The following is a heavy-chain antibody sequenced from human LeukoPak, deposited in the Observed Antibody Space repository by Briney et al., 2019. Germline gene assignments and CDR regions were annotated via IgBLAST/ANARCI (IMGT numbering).Heavy chain of an antibody. D-gene: IGHD6-13*01. CDR2: IYYSGSI. CDR1: GGSISSYY. Sequence: SETLSLTCTVSGGSISSYYWSWIRQTPGKGLEWIGYIYYSGSINYNPSLKSRVTILVDTSKNQFSLKLSSVTAADTAVYYCARLPPDSSSWHFDYWGQGTLVTVSS. V-gene: IGHV4-59*08. J-gene: IGHJ4*02. CDR3: ARLPPDSSSWHFDY.